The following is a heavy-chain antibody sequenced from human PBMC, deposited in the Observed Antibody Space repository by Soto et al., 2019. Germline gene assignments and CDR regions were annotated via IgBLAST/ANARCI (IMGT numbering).Heavy chain of an antibody. Sequence: EVQLLESGGGLVQPGGSLRLSCAASGFTFSSYAMSWVHQAPGKGLEWVSAISGSGGSTYYADSVKGRFTISRDNSKNTLYLQMNSLRAEDTAVYYCAKDPTYYYDSSGYYRYWGQGTLVTVSS. J-gene: IGHJ4*02. CDR3: AKDPTYYYDSSGYYRY. V-gene: IGHV3-23*01. CDR1: GFTFSSYA. D-gene: IGHD3-22*01. CDR2: ISGSGGST.